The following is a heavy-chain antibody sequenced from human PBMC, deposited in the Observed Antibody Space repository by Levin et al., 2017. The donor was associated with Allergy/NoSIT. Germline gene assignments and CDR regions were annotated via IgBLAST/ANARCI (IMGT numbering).Heavy chain of an antibody. D-gene: IGHD6-19*01. V-gene: IGHV3-23*01. CDR2: ISGSGGST. CDR3: AKVGSVAVAVTYYYYMDG. CDR1: GFTFSSYA. Sequence: LSLTCAASGFTFSSYAMSWVRQAPGKGLEWVSAISGSGGSTYYADSVKGRFTISRDNSKNTLYLQMNSLRAEDTAVYYCAKVGSVAVAVTYYYYMDGWGKGTTVTVSS. J-gene: IGHJ6*03.